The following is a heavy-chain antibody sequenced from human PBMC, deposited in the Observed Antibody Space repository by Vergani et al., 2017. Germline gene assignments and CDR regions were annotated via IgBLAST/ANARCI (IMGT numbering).Heavy chain of an antibody. CDR3: TRSPDYGGNFDSNWFDP. Sequence: VQLVESGGGLVKPGGSLRLSCAASGFTFSGSAMHWVRQASGKGLEWVGRIRSKANSYATAYAASVKGRFTISRDDSKNTAYLQMNSLKSEDTAVYYCTRSPDYGGNFDSNWFDPWGQGTLVTVSS. CDR1: GFTFSGSA. J-gene: IGHJ5*02. D-gene: IGHD4-23*01. V-gene: IGHV3-73*01. CDR2: IRSKANSYAT.